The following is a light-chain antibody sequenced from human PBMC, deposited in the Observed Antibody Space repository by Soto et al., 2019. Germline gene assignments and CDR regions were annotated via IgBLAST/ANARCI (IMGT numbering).Light chain of an antibody. CDR1: SSNIGNNY. CDR3: GTWYSSLSAYV. J-gene: IGLJ1*01. Sequence: QSVLTQPPSVSASPGQKVTISCSGSSSNIGNNYVSWYQQLPGTAPKLLIYDNNKRPSGIPDRFSDSKSGTSATLGITGLQTGDEADDFCGTWYSSLSAYVFGTGTKLTVL. V-gene: IGLV1-51*01. CDR2: DNN.